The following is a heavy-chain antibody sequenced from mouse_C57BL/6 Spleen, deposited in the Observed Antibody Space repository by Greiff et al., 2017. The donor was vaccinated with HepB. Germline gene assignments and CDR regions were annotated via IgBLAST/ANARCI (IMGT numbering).Heavy chain of an antibody. CDR3: GREGGSGGYFDY. CDR2: IYPGSGST. D-gene: IGHD1-3*01. Sequence: QVQLQQPGAELVKPGASVKMSCKASGYTFTSYWLTWVKQRPGQGLEWIGDIYPGSGSTNYNEKFKSKATLTVDTSSSTAYMQLSSLTSEDSAVYYCGREGGSGGYFDYWGQGTTLTVSS. J-gene: IGHJ2*01. V-gene: IGHV1-55*01. CDR1: GYTFTSYW.